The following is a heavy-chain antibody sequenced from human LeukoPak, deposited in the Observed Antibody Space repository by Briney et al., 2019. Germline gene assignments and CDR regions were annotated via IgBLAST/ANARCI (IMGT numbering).Heavy chain of an antibody. CDR2: IIPIFGTA. V-gene: IGHV1-69*13. CDR3: ARRGDYDSSGYSPLDY. J-gene: IGHJ4*02. Sequence: GASVKVSCKASGGTFSSYAISWVRQAPGQGLEWMGGIIPIFGTANYAQKFQGRVTITADESTSTAYMELSSLRSEGTAVYYCARRGDYDSSGYSPLDYWGQGTLVTVSS. D-gene: IGHD3-22*01. CDR1: GGTFSSYA.